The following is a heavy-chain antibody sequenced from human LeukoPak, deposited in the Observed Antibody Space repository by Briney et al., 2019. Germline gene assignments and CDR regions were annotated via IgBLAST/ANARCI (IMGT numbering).Heavy chain of an antibody. V-gene: IGHV1-8*01. CDR2: MNPNSGNT. Sequence: ASVKVSCKASGYTFTSYDINWVRQATGQGLEWMGWMNPNSGNTGYAQKFQGGVTMTRNTSISTAYMDLSSLRSEDTAVYYCARFDSSGYYFQNDYWGQGTLVTVSS. D-gene: IGHD3-22*01. CDR3: ARFDSSGYYFQNDY. CDR1: GYTFTSYD. J-gene: IGHJ4*02.